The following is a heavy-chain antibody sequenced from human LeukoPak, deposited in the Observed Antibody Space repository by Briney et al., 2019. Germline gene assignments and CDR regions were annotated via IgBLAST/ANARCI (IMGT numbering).Heavy chain of an antibody. CDR1: GYTFTIYG. CDR3: ARDRGRNSGNNYDSSGYYDY. Sequence: GASVKVTCKASGYTFTIYGISWVRQAPGQGLEWMGWISAYNGNTNYAQKFQGRVTMTTETSTSTAYMELRSLRSDDTAVYYCARDRGRNSGNNYDSSGYYDYWGQGTLVTVSS. CDR2: ISAYNGNT. J-gene: IGHJ4*02. V-gene: IGHV1-18*01. D-gene: IGHD3-22*01.